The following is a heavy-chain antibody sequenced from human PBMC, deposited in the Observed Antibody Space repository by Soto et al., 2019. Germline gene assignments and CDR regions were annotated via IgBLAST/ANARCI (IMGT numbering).Heavy chain of an antibody. V-gene: IGHV6-1*01. CDR3: ARGSYYSGWV. D-gene: IGHD6-19*01. J-gene: IGHJ4*02. Sequence: SQTLSLPCAISGDSVSSTSTAWSWIRQSPSRGLEWLGRTYYRSNWYTDYAVSVKSRITISPDTSKNQFSLQLNSVTPEDTAVYYCARGSYYSGWVWGQGTLVTV. CDR2: TYYRSNWYT. CDR1: GDSVSSTSTA.